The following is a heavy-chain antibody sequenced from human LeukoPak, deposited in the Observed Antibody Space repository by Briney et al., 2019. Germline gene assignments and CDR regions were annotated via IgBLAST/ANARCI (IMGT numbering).Heavy chain of an antibody. Sequence: PGGSLRLSCAASGFTFSSYAMHWVRQAPGKGLEWVAVISYDGSNKYYADSVKGRFTISRDNSKNTLYLRMNSLRAEDTAVYYCARSSYDFWSGYYSYWGQGTLVTVSS. V-gene: IGHV3-30-3*01. CDR1: GFTFSSYA. CDR2: ISYDGSNK. J-gene: IGHJ4*02. D-gene: IGHD3-3*01. CDR3: ARSSYDFWSGYYSY.